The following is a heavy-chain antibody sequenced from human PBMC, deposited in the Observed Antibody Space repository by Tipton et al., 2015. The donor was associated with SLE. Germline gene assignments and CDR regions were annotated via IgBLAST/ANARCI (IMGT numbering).Heavy chain of an antibody. CDR3: ARYPESNYHWFGP. D-gene: IGHD4-11*01. CDR1: GGSFSGYY. V-gene: IGHV4-34*01. Sequence: TLSLTCAVYGGSFSGYYWSWIRQPPGKGLGWIGEINHSGSTNYNPSLKSRVTISVDTSKNQFSLKLSSVTAADTAVYHCARYPESNYHWFGPWGQGALVTVSS. J-gene: IGHJ5*02. CDR2: INHSGST.